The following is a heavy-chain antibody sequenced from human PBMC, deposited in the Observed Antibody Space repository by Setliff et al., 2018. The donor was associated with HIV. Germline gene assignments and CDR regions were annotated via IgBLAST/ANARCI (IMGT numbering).Heavy chain of an antibody. D-gene: IGHD6-19*01. V-gene: IGHV1-3*01. CDR2: INAGDDNT. Sequence: ASVKVSCQAFGYTFSTNAIHWVRQAPGQRLEWMGYINAGDDNTRYSEKFQGRVTITRDTSANTAYMELISLRSEDTAVYYCARGSCSGCYLSDYWGLGTLVTVSS. CDR1: GYTFSTNA. CDR3: ARGSCSGCYLSDY. J-gene: IGHJ4*02.